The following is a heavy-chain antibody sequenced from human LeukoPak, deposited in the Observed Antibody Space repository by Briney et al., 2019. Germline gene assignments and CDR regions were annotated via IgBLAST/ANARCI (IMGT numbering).Heavy chain of an antibody. CDR1: GGTFSSYA. J-gene: IGHJ5*02. Sequence: SVKVSCKASGGTFSSYAISWVRQAPGQGLEWMGGIIPIFGTANYAQKFQGRVTITADESTSTACMELSSLRSEDTAVYYCARDVSYGSAPNWFDPWGQETLVTVSS. D-gene: IGHD3-10*01. CDR2: IIPIFGTA. CDR3: ARDVSYGSAPNWFDP. V-gene: IGHV1-69*01.